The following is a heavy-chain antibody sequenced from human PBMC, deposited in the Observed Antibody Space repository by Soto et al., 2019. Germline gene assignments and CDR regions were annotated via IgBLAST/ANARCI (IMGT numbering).Heavy chain of an antibody. CDR1: GGSISGNY. CDR2: IYYSGST. V-gene: IGHV4-59*01. D-gene: IGHD6-19*01. J-gene: IGHJ4*02. Sequence: QVQLQESGPGLVKPSETLSLTCTVSGGSISGNYWSWLRQPPGKGLEWIGYIYYSGSTNYNPSLKSRVTMSLDTSKNQFSLRLTSVTAADTAVYYCARPYNSGWFYFDYWGQGTQVTVSS. CDR3: ARPYNSGWFYFDY.